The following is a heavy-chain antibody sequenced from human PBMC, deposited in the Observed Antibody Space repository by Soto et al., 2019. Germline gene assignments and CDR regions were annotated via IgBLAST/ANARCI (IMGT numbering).Heavy chain of an antibody. CDR3: AKLDPNDAFDI. Sequence: LRLSCAASGFTVSSNYMSWVRQAPGKGLEWVSVIYSGGSTYYADSVKGRFTISRDNSKNTLYLQMNSLRAEDTAVYYCAKLDPNDAFDIWGQGTMVTVSS. J-gene: IGHJ3*02. CDR1: GFTVSSNY. CDR2: IYSGGST. V-gene: IGHV3-66*04.